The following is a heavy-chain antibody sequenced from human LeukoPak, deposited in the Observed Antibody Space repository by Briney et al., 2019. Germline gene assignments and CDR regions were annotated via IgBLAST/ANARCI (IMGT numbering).Heavy chain of an antibody. V-gene: IGHV3-48*02. J-gene: IGHJ4*02. Sequence: PGGSLRLSCAASGFTFSSYRMNWVRQAPGKGLEWVSYISSSSNTIYYADSVKGRFTISRENTKNSLYLQMNSLRDEDTAVYYCAIVTTVITNFDYWGQGTLVTVSS. CDR3: AIVTTVITNFDY. CDR2: ISSSSNTI. CDR1: GFTFSSYR. D-gene: IGHD4-23*01.